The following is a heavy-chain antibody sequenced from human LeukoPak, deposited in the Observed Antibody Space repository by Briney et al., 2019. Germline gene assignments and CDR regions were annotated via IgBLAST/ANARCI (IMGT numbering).Heavy chain of an antibody. CDR2: IIPILGIA. CDR3: ARTHDYGDYADY. V-gene: IGHV1-69*04. D-gene: IGHD4-17*01. J-gene: IGHJ4*02. Sequence: SVKVSFKASGGTFSSYAISWVRQAPGQGLEWMGRIIPILGIANYAQKFQGRVTITADKSTSTAYMELSSLRSEDTAVYYCARTHDYGDYADYWGQGILVTVSS. CDR1: GGTFSSYA.